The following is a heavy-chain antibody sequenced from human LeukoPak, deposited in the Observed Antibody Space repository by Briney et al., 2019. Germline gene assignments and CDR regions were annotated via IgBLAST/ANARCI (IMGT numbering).Heavy chain of an antibody. Sequence: GGSLRLSCAASRFTFSSYAMSWVRQAPGKGLEWVSAISGSGGSTYYADSVKGRFTISRDNSKNTLYLQMNSLRAEDTAVYYCARYEYSSRRFDPWGQGTLVTVSS. D-gene: IGHD6-13*01. V-gene: IGHV3-23*01. CDR2: ISGSGGST. CDR1: RFTFSSYA. J-gene: IGHJ5*02. CDR3: ARYEYSSRRFDP.